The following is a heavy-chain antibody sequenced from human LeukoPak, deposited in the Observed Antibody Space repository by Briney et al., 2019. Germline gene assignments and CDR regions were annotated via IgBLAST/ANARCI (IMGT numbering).Heavy chain of an antibody. CDR1: GLTFSSSW. D-gene: IGHD1-1*01. J-gene: IGHJ3*02. Sequence: QTGGSLRLSCVASGLTFSSSWMAWVRQAPGKGLEWVANIEGDGSKKNYVDSVKGRFTISRDNAKNSLYLQMTSLRAEDTAVYYCARDLAYSAFDIWGRGTMVTVSS. CDR2: IEGDGSKK. V-gene: IGHV3-7*01. CDR3: ARDLAYSAFDI.